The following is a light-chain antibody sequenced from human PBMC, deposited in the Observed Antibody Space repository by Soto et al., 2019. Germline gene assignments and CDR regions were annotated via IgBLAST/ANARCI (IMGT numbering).Light chain of an antibody. CDR1: TSNIGSNH. CDR2: STY. V-gene: IGLV1-47*02. CDR3: ATWHDGLWM. Sequence: QSVLTQPPSVSGTPGQRVTISCSGSTSNIGSNHVNWYQQLPGTAPKLLIYSTYRRPSGVPDRFSASKSGTSASLAISGLRSEDEADFYCATWHDGLWMCGGGTKLTVL. J-gene: IGLJ3*02.